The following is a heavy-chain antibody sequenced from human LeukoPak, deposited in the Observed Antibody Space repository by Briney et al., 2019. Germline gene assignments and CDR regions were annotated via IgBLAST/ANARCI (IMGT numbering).Heavy chain of an antibody. D-gene: IGHD2-2*02. J-gene: IGHJ4*02. CDR3: AREDCSSTSCYIGRDEGGLYFDY. Sequence: SQTLSLTCTVSGGSISRGDYYWSWIRQPPGKGLEWIGYIYYGGSTYYNPSLKSRVTISVDTSKTQFSLKLSSVTAADPAVYYCAREDCSSTSCYIGRDEGGLYFDYWGQGTLVTVSS. CDR2: IYYGGST. CDR1: GGSISRGDYY. V-gene: IGHV4-30-4*08.